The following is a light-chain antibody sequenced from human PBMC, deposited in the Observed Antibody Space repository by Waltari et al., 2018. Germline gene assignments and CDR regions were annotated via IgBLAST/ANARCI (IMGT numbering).Light chain of an antibody. CDR3: QQSYSTPPT. V-gene: IGKV1-39*01. J-gene: IGKJ4*01. Sequence: DIQMTQSPSSLSASVGDRVTITCRASQSISSYLNWYQQKPGKAPKLLIYAASSLPSGVPARFSGSGSGTDFTLTISSLQPEDFATYYCQQSYSTPPTFGGGTKVEIK. CDR2: AAS. CDR1: QSISSY.